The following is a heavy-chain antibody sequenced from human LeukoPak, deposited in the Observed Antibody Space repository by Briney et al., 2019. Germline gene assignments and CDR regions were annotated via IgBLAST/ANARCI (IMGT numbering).Heavy chain of an antibody. V-gene: IGHV1-18*01. CDR1: GYTFTSYG. D-gene: IGHD6-6*01. Sequence: ASVKVSCKASGYTFTSYGISWVRQAPGQGLEWMGWISAYNGNTNYAQKLQGRVTMTTDTSTSTPYMELRSLRSDDTSVYYCARELGQLVSLYFDYWGQGTLVTVSS. J-gene: IGHJ4*02. CDR2: ISAYNGNT. CDR3: ARELGQLVSLYFDY.